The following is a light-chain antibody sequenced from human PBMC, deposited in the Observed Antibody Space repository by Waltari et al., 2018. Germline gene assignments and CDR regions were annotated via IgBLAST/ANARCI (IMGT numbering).Light chain of an antibody. Sequence: DIVMTQSPLSLPVTPGEPASIPCLSSQSLLHSNGFNYLDWYLQKPGQSPQLLIYLGSNRASGVPDRFSGSGSGTDFTLKISRVEAEDVGVYYCMQALQTPLTFGGGTKVEI. CDR2: LGS. CDR1: QSLLHSNGFNY. V-gene: IGKV2-28*01. CDR3: MQALQTPLT. J-gene: IGKJ4*01.